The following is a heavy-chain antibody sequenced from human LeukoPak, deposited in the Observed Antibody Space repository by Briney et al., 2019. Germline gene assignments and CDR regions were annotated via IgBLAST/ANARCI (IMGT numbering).Heavy chain of an antibody. V-gene: IGHV1-18*01. CDR2: ISAYNGNT. Sequence: ASVKVSCKASGYTFTSCGISWVRQAPGQGLEWMGWISAYNGNTNYAQKLQGRVTMTTDTSTSTAYKELRSLRSDDTAVYYCAKFVAGVVVTEEYYFDYWGQGTLVTVSS. J-gene: IGHJ4*02. CDR3: AKFVAGVVVTEEYYFDY. CDR1: GYTFTSCG. D-gene: IGHD2-21*02.